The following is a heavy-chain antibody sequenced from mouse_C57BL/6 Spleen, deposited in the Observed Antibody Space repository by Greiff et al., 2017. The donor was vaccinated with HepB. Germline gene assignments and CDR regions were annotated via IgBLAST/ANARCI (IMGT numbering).Heavy chain of an antibody. J-gene: IGHJ3*01. V-gene: IGHV1-72*01. CDR2: IDPNRGGT. Sequence: VQLQQPGAELVKPGASVKLSCKASGYNFTSYWMHWVKQRPGRGLEWIGRIDPNRGGTKYNEKFKSKATLTVDKPSSTAYMQLSSLTSEDSAVYYCARSGSSYPFAYWGQGTLVTVSA. CDR3: ARSGSSYPFAY. D-gene: IGHD1-1*01. CDR1: GYNFTSYW.